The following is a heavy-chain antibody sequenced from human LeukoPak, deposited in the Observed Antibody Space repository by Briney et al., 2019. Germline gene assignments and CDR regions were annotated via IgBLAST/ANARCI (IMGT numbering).Heavy chain of an antibody. V-gene: IGHV3-23*01. Sequence: GGSLRLSCAASGFPFSSYAMSWVRQAPWKGLEWVSAISGSGGSTYYADSVKGRFTISRDNSKNTLYLQMNSLRAEDTAVYYCAKDIYSNSLGSVDYWGQGTLVTVSS. J-gene: IGHJ4*02. CDR1: GFPFSSYA. CDR2: ISGSGGST. CDR3: AKDIYSNSLGSVDY. D-gene: IGHD4-11*01.